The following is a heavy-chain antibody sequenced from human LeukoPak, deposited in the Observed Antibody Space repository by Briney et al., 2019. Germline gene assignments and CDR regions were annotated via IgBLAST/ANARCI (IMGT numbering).Heavy chain of an antibody. CDR2: IYYSGST. V-gene: IGHV4-39*01. Sequence: SETLSLTCTVSGGSISSSSYYWGWIRQPPGKGLEWIGSIYYSGSTYYNPSLKSRVTISVDTSKNQFSLKLSSVTAADTAVYYCARGITIFGVVTYKGYYYYGMDVWGQGTTVTVSS. CDR3: ARGITIFGVVTYKGYYYYGMDV. CDR1: GGSISSSSYY. D-gene: IGHD3-3*01. J-gene: IGHJ6*02.